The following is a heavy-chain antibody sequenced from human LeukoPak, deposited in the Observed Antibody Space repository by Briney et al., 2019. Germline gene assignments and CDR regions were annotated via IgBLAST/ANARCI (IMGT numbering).Heavy chain of an antibody. V-gene: IGHV3-23*01. CDR2: ISGSGGST. Sequence: GGSLRLSCAASGFIFSTSAMSWVRQAPGKGLEWVSGISGSGGSTYYVDSVKGRFTISRDNSKNTLYLQMNSLRAEDTAVYYCAKPLPIAGSTYYFDYWGQGTLVTVSS. D-gene: IGHD3-10*01. J-gene: IGHJ4*02. CDR1: GFIFSTSA. CDR3: AKPLPIAGSTYYFDY.